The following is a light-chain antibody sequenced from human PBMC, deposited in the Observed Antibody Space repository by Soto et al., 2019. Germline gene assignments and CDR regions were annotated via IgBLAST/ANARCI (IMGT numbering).Light chain of an antibody. CDR3: QKYDSVPFT. CDR1: QGIRNY. CDR2: ASS. J-gene: IGKJ3*01. V-gene: IGKV1-27*01. Sequence: DIQMTQSPSSLSASVGDRVTITCRASQGIRNYLAWYQQKPGKVPSLLIYASSTLQSGVQSRFSGSGSGTDFTLTISSLQPEDVATYYCQKYDSVPFTFGPGTKVDFK.